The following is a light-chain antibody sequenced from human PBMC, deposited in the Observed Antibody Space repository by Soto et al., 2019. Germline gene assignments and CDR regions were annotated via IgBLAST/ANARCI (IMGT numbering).Light chain of an antibody. CDR1: SSDVGSYNY. CDR2: EVT. CDR3: SSYTTSRTLV. Sequence: QSVLTQPASVSGSPGQSITLSCTGTSSDVGSYNYVSWYQQHPGKAPKLMIYEVTNRPSGVSNRFSGSKSGNTASLTISGLQADDESDYYCSSYTTSRTLVFGGGTKLTVL. V-gene: IGLV2-14*01. J-gene: IGLJ3*02.